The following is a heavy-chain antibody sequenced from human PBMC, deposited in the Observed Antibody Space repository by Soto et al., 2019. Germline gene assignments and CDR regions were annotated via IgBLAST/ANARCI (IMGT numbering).Heavy chain of an antibody. CDR1: GGSISSSSYY. CDR3: AGRITMVRGAGRGYFDY. D-gene: IGHD3-10*01. V-gene: IGHV4-39*01. Sequence: SETLSLTCTVSGGSISSSSYYWGWIRQPPGKGLEWIGSIYYSGSTYYNPSLKSRVTISVDTSKNQFSLKLSSVTAADTAVYYCAGRITMVRGAGRGYFDYWGQGTLVTVSS. J-gene: IGHJ4*02. CDR2: IYYSGST.